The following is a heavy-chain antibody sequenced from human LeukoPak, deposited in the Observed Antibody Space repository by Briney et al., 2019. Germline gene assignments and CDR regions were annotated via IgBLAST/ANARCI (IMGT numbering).Heavy chain of an antibody. D-gene: IGHD3-22*01. CDR2: IYYSGST. V-gene: IGHV4-31*03. Sequence: PSQTLSLTCTVSGGSISSGGYSWSWIRQYPGKGREWIGYIYYSGSTYYNPSLKSRVTISVDTSKNQFSLKLSSVTAADTAVYYCARDSSDSSGYLATYYFDYWGQGTLVTVSS. CDR1: GGSISSGGYS. CDR3: ARDSSDSSGYLATYYFDY. J-gene: IGHJ4*02.